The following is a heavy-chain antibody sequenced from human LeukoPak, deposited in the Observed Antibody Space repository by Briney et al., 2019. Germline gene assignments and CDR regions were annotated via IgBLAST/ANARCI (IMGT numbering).Heavy chain of an antibody. J-gene: IGHJ6*02. CDR1: GFTFSSYA. V-gene: IGHV3-23*01. CDR2: ISGSGGST. Sequence: PGGSLRLSCAASGFTFSSYAMSWVRQAPGKGLEWVSAISGSGGSTYYADSVKGRFTISRDNSKNTLYLQMNSLRAEDTAVYYCAKDVSGYRYGHNYYGMDVWGQGTTVTASS. D-gene: IGHD5-18*01. CDR3: AKDVSGYRYGHNYYGMDV.